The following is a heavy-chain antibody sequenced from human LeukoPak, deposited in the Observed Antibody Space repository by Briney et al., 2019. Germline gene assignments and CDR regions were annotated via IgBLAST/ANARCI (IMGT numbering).Heavy chain of an antibody. D-gene: IGHD6-13*01. Sequence: SQTLSLTCTVSGGSISSGGYYWSWIRQHPGKGLEWIGYIYYSGSTYYNPSLKSRVTISVDTSKNQFSLKLSSVTAADTAVYYCARGTVPSSSWTVYPYYYYYYGMDVWGQGTTVTVSS. J-gene: IGHJ6*02. CDR2: IYYSGST. CDR3: ARGTVPSSSWTVYPYYYYYYGMDV. CDR1: GGSISSGGYY. V-gene: IGHV4-31*03.